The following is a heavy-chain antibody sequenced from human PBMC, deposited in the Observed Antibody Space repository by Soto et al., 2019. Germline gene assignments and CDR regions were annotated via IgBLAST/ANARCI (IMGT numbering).Heavy chain of an antibody. D-gene: IGHD3-3*01. V-gene: IGHV1-8*01. Sequence: ASVKVSCKASGYTFTSYDINWVRQATGQGLEWMGWMNPNSGNTGYAQKFQGRVTMTRNTSISTAYMELSSLRSEDTAVYYCASNGVAIFGVVNWFDPWGQGTLVTVSS. CDR3: ASNGVAIFGVVNWFDP. CDR2: MNPNSGNT. CDR1: GYTFTSYD. J-gene: IGHJ5*02.